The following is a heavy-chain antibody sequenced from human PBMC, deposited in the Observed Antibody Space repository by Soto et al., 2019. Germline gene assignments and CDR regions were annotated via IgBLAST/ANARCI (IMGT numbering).Heavy chain of an antibody. CDR3: AKDRPLRKQQLVLFIDY. V-gene: IGHV3-23*01. Sequence: GGSLRLSCAASGFTFSSYAMSWVRQAPGKGLEWVSAISGSGGSTYYADSVKGRFTISRDNSKNTLYLQMNSLRAEDTAVYYCAKDRPLRKQQLVLFIDYWGQGTLVTVSS. D-gene: IGHD6-13*01. CDR1: GFTFSSYA. CDR2: ISGSGGST. J-gene: IGHJ4*02.